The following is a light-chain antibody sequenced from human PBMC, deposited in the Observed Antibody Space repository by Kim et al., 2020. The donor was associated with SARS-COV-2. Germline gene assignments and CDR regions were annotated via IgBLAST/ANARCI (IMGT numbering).Light chain of an antibody. Sequence: DIQMTQSPSSLSASVGARVTITCRASQDIKHYLAWFQQKPGKVPKSLIYAASSLRNGVPSKFSGSGSGTDFTLTISSLQPEDFATYYCQQYHSYPLTVGGGTKVEI. J-gene: IGKJ4*01. V-gene: IGKV1-16*02. CDR2: AAS. CDR1: QDIKHY. CDR3: QQYHSYPLT.